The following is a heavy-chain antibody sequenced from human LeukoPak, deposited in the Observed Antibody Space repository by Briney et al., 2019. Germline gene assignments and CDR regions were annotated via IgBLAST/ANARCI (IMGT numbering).Heavy chain of an antibody. D-gene: IGHD3-22*01. CDR2: ISSSSSYI. V-gene: IGHV3-21*01. J-gene: IGHJ3*02. CDR1: GFTFSGYS. CDR3: AREDSSGYYLGAFDI. Sequence: GGSLRLSCAASGFTFSGYSMNWVRQAPGKGLEWVSSISSSSSYIYYADSVTGRFTISRDNAKNSLYLQMNSLRAEDTAVYYCAREDSSGYYLGAFDIWGQGTMVTVSS.